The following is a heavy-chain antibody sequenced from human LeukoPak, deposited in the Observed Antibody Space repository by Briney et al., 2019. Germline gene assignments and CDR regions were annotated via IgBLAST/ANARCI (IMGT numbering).Heavy chain of an antibody. CDR2: INPNSGGT. D-gene: IGHD1-26*01. V-gene: IGHV1-2*02. J-gene: IGHJ6*03. CDR3: ARDNIVGAMNYYYYYMDV. CDR1: GYTFTSYG. Sequence: EASVKVSCKASGYTFTSYGTSWVRQAPGQGPEWMGWINPNSGGTNYAQKFQGRVTMTRDTSISTAYMELSGLRSDDTAVYYCARDNIVGAMNYYYYYMDVWGKGTTVTISS.